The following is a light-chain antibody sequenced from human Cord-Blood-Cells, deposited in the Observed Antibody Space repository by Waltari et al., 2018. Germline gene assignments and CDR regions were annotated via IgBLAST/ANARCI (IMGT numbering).Light chain of an antibody. CDR2: DVS. CDR3: SSYTSSSTWV. CDR1: SSYVGGYNY. J-gene: IGLJ3*02. Sequence: QSALTQPASVSGSPGQSITISCPGTSSYVGGYNYVSLYQQHPGKAPKLMIYDVSNRPSGVSNRFSGSKSGNTASLTISGLQAEDEADYYCSSYTSSSTWVFGGGTKLTVL. V-gene: IGLV2-14*01.